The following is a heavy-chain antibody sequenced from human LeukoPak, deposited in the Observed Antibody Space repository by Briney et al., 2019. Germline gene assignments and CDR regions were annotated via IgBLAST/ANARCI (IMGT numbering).Heavy chain of an antibody. CDR3: ARTYYDFWSHQNHYYYYGMDV. CDR2: IIPIFGTA. CDR1: GGTFSSYA. J-gene: IGHJ6*02. Sequence: SVKVSCKASGGTFSSYAISWVRQAPGQGLEWMGGIIPIFGTANYAQKFQGRVTITADESTSTAYMELSSLRSEDTAVYYCARTYYDFWSHQNHYYYYGMDVWGQGTTVTVSS. D-gene: IGHD3-3*01. V-gene: IGHV1-69*13.